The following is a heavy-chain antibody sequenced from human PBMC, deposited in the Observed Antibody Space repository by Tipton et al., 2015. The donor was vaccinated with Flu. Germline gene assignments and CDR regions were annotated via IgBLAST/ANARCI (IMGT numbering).Heavy chain of an antibody. CDR3: ARGIGTSSSWFPGYYYYGMDV. D-gene: IGHD6-13*01. V-gene: IGHV3-21*01. CDR2: ISSSSSYI. CDR1: GFTFSSYS. Sequence: LSLTCAASGFTFSSYSMNWVRQAPGKGLEWVSSISSSSSYIYYADSVKGRFTISRDNAKNSLYLQMNSLRAEDTAVYYCARGIGTSSSWFPGYYYYGMDVWGQGTTVTVSS. J-gene: IGHJ6*02.